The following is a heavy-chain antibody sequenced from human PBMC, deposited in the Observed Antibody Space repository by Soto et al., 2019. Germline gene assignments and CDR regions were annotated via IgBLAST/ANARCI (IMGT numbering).Heavy chain of an antibody. D-gene: IGHD6-13*01. CDR2: IYYSGST. CDR1: GGSISSGGYY. CDR3: ARVGGTRGPTGPYSSSSHHYYGMDV. J-gene: IGHJ6*02. V-gene: IGHV4-31*03. Sequence: PSGTLSLTCTFSGGSISSGGYYWSWIRQHPGKDLEWIGYIYYSGSTYYNPSLKSRVTISVNTSKNQFSLKLSSVTAADTAVYYCARVGGTRGPTGPYSSSSHHYYGMDVWGQGTTVTVSS.